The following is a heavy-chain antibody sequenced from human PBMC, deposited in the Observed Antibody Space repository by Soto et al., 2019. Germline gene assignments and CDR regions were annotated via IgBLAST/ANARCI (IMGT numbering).Heavy chain of an antibody. CDR1: GGSIGSGGYY. CDR2: IYYSGST. D-gene: IGHD3-3*01. Sequence: ASETLSLTCTVSGGSIGSGGYYWSWIRQHPGKGLEWIGYIYYSGSTYYNPSLKSRVTISVDTSKNQFSLKLSSVTAADTAVYYCARSQGRIYDFWSGYSTGPFDYWGQGTLVTVSS. V-gene: IGHV4-31*03. J-gene: IGHJ4*02. CDR3: ARSQGRIYDFWSGYSTGPFDY.